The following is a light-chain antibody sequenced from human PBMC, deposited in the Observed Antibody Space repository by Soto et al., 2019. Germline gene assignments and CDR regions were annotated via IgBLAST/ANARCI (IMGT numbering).Light chain of an antibody. Sequence: QSVLTQPPSASGAPGQRVIISCSGSSSNIGSNYVYWYQQLPGTAPKLLIYRNNQRRSGVPDRFSGSKSGTSVSLAIRGLRSEDEAYYYCAAWDDSLSGVLFGGGTKLTVL. J-gene: IGLJ2*01. V-gene: IGLV1-47*01. CDR1: SSNIGSNY. CDR3: AAWDDSLSGVL. CDR2: RNN.